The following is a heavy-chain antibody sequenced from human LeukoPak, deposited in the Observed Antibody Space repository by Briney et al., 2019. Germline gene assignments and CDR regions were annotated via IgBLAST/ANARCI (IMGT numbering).Heavy chain of an antibody. J-gene: IGHJ4*02. D-gene: IGHD6-6*01. V-gene: IGHV3-23*01. CDR3: ARSIAARYNDY. CDR2: ISGSGGST. Sequence: GGSLRLSCAASGFTFSTYAMSWVRQAPGKGLEWVSAISGSGGSTYYADSVKGRFTISRDNSKNTLYLQMNSLRAEDTAVYYCARSIAARYNDYWGQGTLVTVSS. CDR1: GFTFSTYA.